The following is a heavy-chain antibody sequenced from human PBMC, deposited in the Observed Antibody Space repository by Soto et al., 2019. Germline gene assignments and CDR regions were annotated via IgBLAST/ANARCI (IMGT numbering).Heavy chain of an antibody. J-gene: IGHJ4*02. CDR3: ARVPDY. Sequence: PSETLSLTCSVSGDSISRSSHYWGWIRQPPGKGLEWIGSVHISEKAYYNPSLKNRDNISVDRSKNQFYLKLNYVTAADTAVYYCARVPDYWGQGTLVTVSS. CDR2: VHISEKA. CDR1: GDSISRSSHY. V-gene: IGHV4-39*07.